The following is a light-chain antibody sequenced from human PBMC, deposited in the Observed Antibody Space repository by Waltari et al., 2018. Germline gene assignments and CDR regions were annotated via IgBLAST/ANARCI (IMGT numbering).Light chain of an antibody. Sequence: SCRASQSVSSYLAWYQQKPGQAPRLLIYDASNRATGIPARFSGSGSGTDFTLTISSLEPEDFAVYYCQQRSNWPVTFGQGTKVEIK. CDR3: QQRSNWPVT. V-gene: IGKV3-11*01. CDR2: DAS. CDR1: QSVSSY. J-gene: IGKJ1*01.